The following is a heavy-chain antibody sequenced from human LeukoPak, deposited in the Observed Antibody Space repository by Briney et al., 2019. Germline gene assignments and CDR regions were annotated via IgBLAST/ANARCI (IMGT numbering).Heavy chain of an antibody. J-gene: IGHJ4*02. CDR3: AIRYYYGSGSPAFDY. Sequence: ASVKVSCKASGYTFTGYYMHWVRQAPGQGLEWMGWINPNSGGTKYAQKFQGRVTMTRDTSISTAYMELSRLRSNDTAVNYCAIRYYYGSGSPAFDYWGQGTLVTVSS. V-gene: IGHV1-2*02. CDR2: INPNSGGT. D-gene: IGHD3-10*01. CDR1: GYTFTGYY.